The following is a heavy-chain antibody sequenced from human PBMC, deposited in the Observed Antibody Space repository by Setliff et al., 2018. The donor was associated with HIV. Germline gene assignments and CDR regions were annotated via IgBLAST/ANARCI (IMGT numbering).Heavy chain of an antibody. Sequence: PSETLSLTCTVSGGSISSGSYYWSWIRQPAGKGLEWIGRIYTSGSTKYNPSLKSRVTISVDTSKNQFSLKVSSVTAADTAVYYCARVARGGHSSRWHYFDYWGQGTLVTVSS. J-gene: IGHJ4*02. CDR3: ARVARGGHSSRWHYFDY. CDR1: GGSISSGSYY. CDR2: IYTSGST. V-gene: IGHV4-61*02. D-gene: IGHD6-13*01.